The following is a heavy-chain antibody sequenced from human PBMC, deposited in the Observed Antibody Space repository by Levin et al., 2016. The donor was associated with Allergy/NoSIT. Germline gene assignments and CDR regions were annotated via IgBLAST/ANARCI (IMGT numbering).Heavy chain of an antibody. Sequence: GGSLRLSCKVSGYRFTTYWIAWVRQMPGKGLECMGIIYPGDSDTRYSPSFQGQVTISADKSIGTAYLQWSSLKASDTAMYYCARHADWDIGTYQPYHLDYWGQGTLVTVSS. CDR2: IYPGDSDT. CDR1: GYRFTTYW. CDR3: ARHADWDIGTYQPYHLDY. J-gene: IGHJ4*02. D-gene: IGHD2-15*01. V-gene: IGHV5-51*01.